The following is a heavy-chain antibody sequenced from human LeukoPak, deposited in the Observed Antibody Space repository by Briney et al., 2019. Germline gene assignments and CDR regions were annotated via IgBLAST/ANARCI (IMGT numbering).Heavy chain of an antibody. CDR1: GFTFSGFW. CDR3: ARGNLGDYD. D-gene: IGHD4-17*01. Sequence: GGSLTLSCTASGFTFSGFWMGWVRQAPRKGLEWVAHIKQDGSEKYYVDSVKGRFTISRDNAENSLFLQMNSLRAEDTSVYYCARGNLGDYDSGQGTLVTVSS. CDR2: IKQDGSEK. V-gene: IGHV3-7*01. J-gene: IGHJ4*02.